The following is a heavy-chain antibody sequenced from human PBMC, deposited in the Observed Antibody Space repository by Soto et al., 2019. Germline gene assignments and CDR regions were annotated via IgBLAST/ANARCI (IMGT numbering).Heavy chain of an antibody. CDR1: VFTFRSFT. CDR3: TRDASRDSSARGWFDP. V-gene: IGHV3-21*01. CDR2: ISSNSAYI. J-gene: IGHJ5*02. D-gene: IGHD6-13*01. Sequence: PGGSLRLAGAASVFTFRSFTMNWVRQAPGTGLEWVSTISSNSAYIYYTDALRGRFTISRDNAKNSLHLQMNSLRAEDTAVYYCTRDASRDSSARGWFDPWGPGTLVTVSS.